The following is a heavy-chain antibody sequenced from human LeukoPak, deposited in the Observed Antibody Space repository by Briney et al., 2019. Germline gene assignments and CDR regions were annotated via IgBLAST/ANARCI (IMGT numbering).Heavy chain of an antibody. D-gene: IGHD2-21*02. CDR2: VHYSGAT. Sequence: SETLSLTCTVSGDSISGYFWSWIRQTPGKGLEWIGYVHYSGATNYNPSLKSRVTMSVDTSKDQFSLKLNSVTAADTAVFYCAGEAPTCGGDCYPGYWGQGTLVTVSS. CDR3: AGEAPTCGGDCYPGY. V-gene: IGHV4-59*12. J-gene: IGHJ4*02. CDR1: GDSISGYF.